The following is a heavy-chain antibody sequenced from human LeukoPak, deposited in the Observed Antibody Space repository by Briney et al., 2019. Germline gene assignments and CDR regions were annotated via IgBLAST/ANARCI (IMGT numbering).Heavy chain of an antibody. J-gene: IGHJ5*02. CDR1: GGSISSYY. CDR3: ARASYTISWYWFDP. V-gene: IGHV4-59*01. Sequence: MSSETLSLTCIVSGGSISSYYWSWIRQPPGKGLEWIGYIYYSGSTNSNPSLESRVTMSVDTSKNQFSLKLSSVTAADMAVYYCARASYTISWYWFDPWGQGTLVTVSS. D-gene: IGHD6-13*01. CDR2: IYYSGST.